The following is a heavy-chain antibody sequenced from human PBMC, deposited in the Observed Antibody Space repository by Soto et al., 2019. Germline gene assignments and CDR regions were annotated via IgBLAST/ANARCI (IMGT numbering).Heavy chain of an antibody. CDR2: IYYSGST. J-gene: IGHJ4*02. V-gene: IGHV4-39*02. CDR1: GGSISSSSYY. D-gene: IGHD6-13*01. CDR3: ARRGGSGWFYFDS. Sequence: SETLSLTCTVSGGSISSSSYYWGWIRQPPGKGLEWIGSIYYSGSTYYNPSLKSRVTISVDTSKNHFSLKLTSVTAADTAVYYCARRGGSGWFYFDSWGRGSQVTVSS.